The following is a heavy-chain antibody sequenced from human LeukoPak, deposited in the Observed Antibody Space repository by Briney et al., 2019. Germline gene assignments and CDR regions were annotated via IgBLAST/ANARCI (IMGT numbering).Heavy chain of an antibody. V-gene: IGHV1-69*10. CDR3: ARSSWYHDSSGYYYFDH. J-gene: IGHJ4*02. Sequence: GASVKVSCKASGGTFSGYAFSWVRQAPGQGLEWMGGIIPIFDISTYAQKYQDRVTITADKSTSTAYMELSSLRSEDTAMYYCARSSWYHDSSGYYYFDHWGQGTLVTVSS. D-gene: IGHD3-22*01. CDR2: IIPIFDIS. CDR1: GGTFSGYA.